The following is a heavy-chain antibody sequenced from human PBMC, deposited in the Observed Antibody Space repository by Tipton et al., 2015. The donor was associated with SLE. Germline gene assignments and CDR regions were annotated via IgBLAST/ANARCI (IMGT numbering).Heavy chain of an antibody. D-gene: IGHD3-9*01. V-gene: IGHV3-7*03. CDR2: IRKSESET. Sequence: GSLRLSCVASEFTFSTFWMNWVRQAPGKGLEWVANIRKSESETSYAESVKGRFTISRDNSKNTLYLQMNSLRAEDTAVYYCAKSMTYDLLTGYLYYFDYWGQGTLVTVSS. CDR3: AKSMTYDLLTGYLYYFDY. J-gene: IGHJ4*02. CDR1: EFTFSTFW.